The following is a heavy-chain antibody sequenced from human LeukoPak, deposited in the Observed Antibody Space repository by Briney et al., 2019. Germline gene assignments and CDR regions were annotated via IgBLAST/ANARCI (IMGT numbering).Heavy chain of an antibody. CDR3: ASRGYDRSGYYFRH. D-gene: IGHD3-22*01. CDR1: GFTFSSYA. V-gene: IGHV3-30*04. CDR2: DGSNK. Sequence: GGSLRLSCAASGFTFSSYAMHWVRQAPGKGLEWVAYDGSNKFYADSVKGRFSISRDNSKNTLYLQMNSLRAEDAAVYYCASRGYDRSGYYFRHWGQGTLVAVSS. J-gene: IGHJ4*02.